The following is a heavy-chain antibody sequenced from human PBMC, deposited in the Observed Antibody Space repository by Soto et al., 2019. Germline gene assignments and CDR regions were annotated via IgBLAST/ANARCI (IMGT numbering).Heavy chain of an antibody. CDR2: IYYSGST. CDR1: GGSISSGGHY. D-gene: IGHD2-2*01. Sequence: SETLSLTCTVSGGSISSGGHYWNWIRQHPGKGLEWIGYIYYSGSTYYNPSLKSRVTISVDTSKNQFSLKLSSVTAADTAVYYCARVVPAAIGFDPWGQGTLVTVSS. J-gene: IGHJ5*02. V-gene: IGHV4-30-4*08. CDR3: ARVVPAAIGFDP.